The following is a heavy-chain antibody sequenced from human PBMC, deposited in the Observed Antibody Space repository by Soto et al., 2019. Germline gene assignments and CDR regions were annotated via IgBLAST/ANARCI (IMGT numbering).Heavy chain of an antibody. CDR3: ARDDVRCDGCGCYGVPLDG. CDR1: GFTVSSKY. V-gene: IGHV3-66*01. D-gene: IGHD2-15*01. CDR2: IQSGGPT. Sequence: EVHLVESGGGLVQPGGSLRLSCAASGFTVSSKYMSWVRQAPGKGLEWVSLIQSGGPTYYADSVKGRFTISRDTSENTLHSQMDSLRAEDTAVYYCARDDVRCDGCGCYGVPLDGWGIVTRVTVSS. J-gene: IGHJ6*04.